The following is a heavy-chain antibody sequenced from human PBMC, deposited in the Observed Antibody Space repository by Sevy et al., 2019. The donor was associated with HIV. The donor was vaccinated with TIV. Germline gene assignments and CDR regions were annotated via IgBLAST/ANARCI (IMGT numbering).Heavy chain of an antibody. D-gene: IGHD3-22*01. J-gene: IGHJ6*02. Sequence: GGSLRLSCAASGFTFSSYSMNWVRQAPGKGLEWVSSISSSSSYIYYADSVKGRFTISRDNAKNSLYLQMNSLRAEDTAVYYCARVNYYDSSGPLTGYYYYGMDVWGQGTTVTVSS. V-gene: IGHV3-21*01. CDR2: ISSSSSYI. CDR3: ARVNYYDSSGPLTGYYYYGMDV. CDR1: GFTFSSYS.